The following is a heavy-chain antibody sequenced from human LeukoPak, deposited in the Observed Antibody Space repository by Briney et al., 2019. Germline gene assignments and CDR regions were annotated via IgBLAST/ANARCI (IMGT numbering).Heavy chain of an antibody. CDR1: GFTFSSYA. CDR3: ATDSNWNDYYGMDV. V-gene: IGHV3-23*01. Sequence: GGSLRLSCAASGFTFSSYAMSWVRQAPGKGLEWVSAISGSGGSTYYADSVKGRFTISRDNSKNTLYLQMNSLRAEDTAVYYCATDSNWNDYYGMDVWGQGTTVTVSS. CDR2: ISGSGGST. D-gene: IGHD1-1*01. J-gene: IGHJ6*02.